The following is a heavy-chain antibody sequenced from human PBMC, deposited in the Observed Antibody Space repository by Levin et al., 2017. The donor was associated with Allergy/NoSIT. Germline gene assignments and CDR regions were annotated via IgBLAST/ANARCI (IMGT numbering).Heavy chain of an antibody. CDR3: ARDVPESYVFADY. CDR2: LSASGANT. V-gene: IGHV3-23*01. D-gene: IGHD3-16*01. J-gene: IGHJ4*02. CDR1: GFTFKSFG. Sequence: AGGSLRLSCAASGFTFKSFGMSWVRQSPGKGLEWVSHLSASGANTHYADSVKGRFTISRDNSKNTLYLQMSSLKVEDTAVYYCARDVPESYVFADYWGQGILVTVSS.